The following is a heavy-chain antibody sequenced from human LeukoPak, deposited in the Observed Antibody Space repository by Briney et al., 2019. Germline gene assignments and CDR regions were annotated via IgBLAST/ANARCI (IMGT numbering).Heavy chain of an antibody. CDR2: ISSSGSTI. CDR3: ARDSVSARPDY. V-gene: IGHV3-48*04. J-gene: IGHJ4*02. Sequence: GGSLRLSCVASAFSFSSYGMSWVRQAPGKGLEWVSYISSSGSTIYYADSVKGRFTISRDNAKNSLYLQMNSLRAEDTAVYYCARDSVSARPDYWGQGTLVTVSS. CDR1: AFSFSSYG.